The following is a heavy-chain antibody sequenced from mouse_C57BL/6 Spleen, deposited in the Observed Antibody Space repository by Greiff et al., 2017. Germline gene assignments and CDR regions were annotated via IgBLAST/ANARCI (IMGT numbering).Heavy chain of an antibody. CDR3: ARDNWVSYLYFDV. CDR2: INPSNGGT. CDR1: GYTFTSYW. D-gene: IGHD4-1*01. V-gene: IGHV1-53*01. Sequence: QVQLQQPGTELVKPGASVKLSCKASGYTFTSYWMHWVKQRPGQGLEWIGNINPSNGGTNYNEKFKSKATLTVDKSSSTAYMQLSTLTSEDSAVYYCARDNWVSYLYFDVWGTGTTVTVSS. J-gene: IGHJ1*03.